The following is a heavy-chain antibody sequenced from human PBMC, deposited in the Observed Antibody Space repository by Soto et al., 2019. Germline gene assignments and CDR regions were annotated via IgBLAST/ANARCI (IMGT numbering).Heavy chain of an antibody. CDR2: INHSGST. V-gene: IGHV4-34*01. Sequence: PSETLSLTCAVYGGSFSCYYWGWIRQPPGKGLEWIGEINHSGSTNYNPSLKSRVTISVDTSKNQFSLKLSSVTAADTAVYYCARGSQYYYDSSGHPAPYGMDVWGQGTTVTVSS. J-gene: IGHJ6*02. D-gene: IGHD3-22*01. CDR1: GGSFSCYY. CDR3: ARGSQYYYDSSGHPAPYGMDV.